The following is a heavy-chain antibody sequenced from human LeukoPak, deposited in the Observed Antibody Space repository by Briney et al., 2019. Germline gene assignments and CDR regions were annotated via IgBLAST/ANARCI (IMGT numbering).Heavy chain of an antibody. J-gene: IGHJ4*02. D-gene: IGHD6-6*01. CDR3: AKTRYSSSSSGAVGY. V-gene: IGHV3-33*06. CDR2: IWYDGSNK. Sequence: GSLRLSCAASGFTFSSYGMHWVRQAPGKGLEWVAVIWYDGSNKYYADSVKGRFTISRDNSKNTLYLQMNILRAEDTAVYYCAKTRYSSSSSGAVGYWGQGTLVTVSS. CDR1: GFTFSSYG.